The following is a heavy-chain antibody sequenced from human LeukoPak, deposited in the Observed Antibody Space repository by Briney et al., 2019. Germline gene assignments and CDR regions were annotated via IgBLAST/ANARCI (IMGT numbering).Heavy chain of an antibody. J-gene: IGHJ5*02. Sequence: GASVTVSCKASGGTFSSYAISWVRQAPGQGLEWMGGIIPIFGTANYAQKFQGRVTITADESTSTAYMELSSLRSEDTAVYYCASTSWSLWSIVVHPNWFDPWGQGTLVTVSS. CDR2: IIPIFGTA. D-gene: IGHD3-10*01. CDR1: GGTFSSYA. CDR3: ASTSWSLWSIVVHPNWFDP. V-gene: IGHV1-69*13.